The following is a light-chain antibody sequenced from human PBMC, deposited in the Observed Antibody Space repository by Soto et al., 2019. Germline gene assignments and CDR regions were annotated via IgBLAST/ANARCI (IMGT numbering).Light chain of an antibody. Sequence: DIQMTQSPSTLSTSVGDRVTITCRASQSISTWLAWYQHKPGKAPKLLIYQASSLEGGVPSRFSGSGSGTEFTLTISSLQPEDFATYYCQQYITYSRTFGQGTRVETK. J-gene: IGKJ2*02. CDR3: QQYITYSRT. CDR1: QSISTW. CDR2: QAS. V-gene: IGKV1-5*03.